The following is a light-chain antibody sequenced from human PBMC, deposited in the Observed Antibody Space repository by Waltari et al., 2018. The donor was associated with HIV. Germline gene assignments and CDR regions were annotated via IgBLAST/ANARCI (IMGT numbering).Light chain of an antibody. V-gene: IGLV2-14*01. Sequence: QSALTQPASVSGSPGQSITISCTGTSNDVGAYNYVSWYQLHPANVPKLLISEVIYRPSGTSNRFSGSKSGNTSSLTISGLQAEDEADYYCSSYTITNTYVFGTGTKVTVL. J-gene: IGLJ1*01. CDR2: EVI. CDR1: SNDVGAYNY. CDR3: SSYTITNTYV.